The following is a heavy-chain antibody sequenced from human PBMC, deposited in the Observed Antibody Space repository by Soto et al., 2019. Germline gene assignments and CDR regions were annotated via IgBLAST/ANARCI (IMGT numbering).Heavy chain of an antibody. J-gene: IGHJ4*02. V-gene: IGHV6-1*01. Sequence: SQTLSLTCAISGDRVSGTSAAWICIMHSPSRCLEWLGRTYYRSKWYNDYAVSVKSRITINPDTSKNQFSLQLNSVTPEDTAVYYCARGSYYSGWVWGQGTLVTVSS. CDR2: TYYRSKWYN. D-gene: IGHD6-19*01. CDR3: ARGSYYSGWV. CDR1: GDRVSGTSAA.